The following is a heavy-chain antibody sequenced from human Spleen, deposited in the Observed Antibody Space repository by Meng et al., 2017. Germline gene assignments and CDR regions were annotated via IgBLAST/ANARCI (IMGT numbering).Heavy chain of an antibody. CDR3: ARRGSFGELSV. J-gene: IGHJ4*02. Sequence: SETLSLTCTVSGGSISTSSYNWGWIRQPPGKGLEWIGSISYGGSTYYNPSLKSRVTISVDTSKNQFSLKVSSVTAADTAVYYCARRGSFGELSVWGQGTLVTVSS. CDR1: GGSISTSSYN. CDR2: ISYGGST. V-gene: IGHV4-39*07. D-gene: IGHD3-10*01.